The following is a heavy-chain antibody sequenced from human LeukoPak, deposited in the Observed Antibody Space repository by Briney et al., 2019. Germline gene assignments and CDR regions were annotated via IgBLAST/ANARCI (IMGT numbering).Heavy chain of an antibody. CDR3: ASEGYGRHFDY. V-gene: IGHV4-31*03. D-gene: IGHD3-16*01. CDR1: GGSISSGGYY. CDR2: IYYSGST. Sequence: SETLSLTSTVSGGSISSGGYYWSWIRQHPGEGLEWIGYIYYSGSTYYNPSLKSRVTISVDTSKNQFSLKLSSVTAADTAVYYCASEGYGRHFDYWGQGTLVTVSS. J-gene: IGHJ4*02.